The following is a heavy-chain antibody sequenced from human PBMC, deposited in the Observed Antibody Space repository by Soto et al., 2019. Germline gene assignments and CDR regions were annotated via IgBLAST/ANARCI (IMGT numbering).Heavy chain of an antibody. D-gene: IGHD3-16*01. V-gene: IGHV5-51*01. CDR3: FRGGVTSRTFDY. Sequence: LGESLKISCKASGYIIKNYWIGWVRQMPGQGLEWMGIIFPDDSDTRYSPSFQGHVTISVGKSISTAYVQWSSLKASDSAIYYCFRGGVTSRTFDYWGQGTLVTVSS. CDR1: GYIIKNYW. J-gene: IGHJ4*02. CDR2: IFPDDSDT.